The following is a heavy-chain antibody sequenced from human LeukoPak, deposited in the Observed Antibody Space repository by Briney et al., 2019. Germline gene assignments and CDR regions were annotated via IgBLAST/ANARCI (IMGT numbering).Heavy chain of an antibody. D-gene: IGHD5-18*01. J-gene: IGHJ4*02. V-gene: IGHV1-3*01. CDR1: GSTFTSYA. CDR3: ARCPTYSYGVLDF. CDR2: INAGNGNT. Sequence: ASVKVCCSASGSTFTSYAMHWVRQAPGQRLEWMGWINAGNGNTKSSQKFAGRGTITRDTSASTAYMELSSLRSEDTAVYYCARCPTYSYGVLDFWREGTLLSVSS.